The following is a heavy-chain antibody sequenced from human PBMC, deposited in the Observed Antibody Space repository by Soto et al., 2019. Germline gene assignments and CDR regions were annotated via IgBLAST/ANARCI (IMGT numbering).Heavy chain of an antibody. CDR3: ARLGYDTSGYYLDY. D-gene: IGHD3-22*01. J-gene: IGHJ4*02. CDR2: IDPSDSYT. Sequence: GESLKISCKGSGYSFTSYWITGVRQMPGKGLEWMGRIDPSDSYTNYSPSFQGHVTISADRSISTAYLQWSSLKASDTAMYFCARLGYDTSGYYLDYWGQGTLVTVSS. V-gene: IGHV5-10-1*01. CDR1: GYSFTSYW.